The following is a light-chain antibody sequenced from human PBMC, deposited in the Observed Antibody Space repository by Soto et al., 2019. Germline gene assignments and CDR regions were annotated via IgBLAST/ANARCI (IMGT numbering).Light chain of an antibody. CDR3: CSYTTSNTRQIV. CDR2: DVS. J-gene: IGLJ1*01. CDR1: SSDVGGYNY. V-gene: IGLV2-14*01. Sequence: QSVLTQPASVSGSPGQSITISCTGTSSDVGGYNYVSWYQQHPGKAPKFMIYDVSNRPSGVSNRFSGSKSGNTASLTISGPQAEDEADYYCCSYTTSNTRQIVFGTGTKLTVL.